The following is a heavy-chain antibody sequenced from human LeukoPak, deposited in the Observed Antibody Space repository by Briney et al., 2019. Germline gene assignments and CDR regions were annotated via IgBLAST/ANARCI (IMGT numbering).Heavy chain of an antibody. J-gene: IGHJ4*02. CDR1: GFTFSGYE. CDR3: ARDRGTYGSGSDFDY. Sequence: GGSLRLSCAASGFTFSGYEMNWVRQAPGKGLEWVSYISSSGSTIYYADSVKGRFTISRDNAKNSLYLQMNSLRAEDTAVYYCARDRGTYGSGSDFDYWGQGTLVTVSS. V-gene: IGHV3-48*03. CDR2: ISSSGSTI. D-gene: IGHD3-10*01.